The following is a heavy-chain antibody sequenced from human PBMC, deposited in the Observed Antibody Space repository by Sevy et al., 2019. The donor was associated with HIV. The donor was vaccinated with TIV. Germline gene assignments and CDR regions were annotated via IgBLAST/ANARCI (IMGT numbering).Heavy chain of an antibody. J-gene: IGHJ4*02. V-gene: IGHV4-34*01. D-gene: IGHD3-10*01. CDR2: INYPGNT. CDR3: ARVRRMGNQLWKADY. Sequence: SETLSLTCGVSGESFSDYYWSWIRQPPRKGLEWIGEINYPGNTNDNPSLESRVRLSIDTSRKQLSLRLGSVTAADTAVYYCARVRRMGNQLWKADYWGQGTLVTVSS. CDR1: GESFSDYY.